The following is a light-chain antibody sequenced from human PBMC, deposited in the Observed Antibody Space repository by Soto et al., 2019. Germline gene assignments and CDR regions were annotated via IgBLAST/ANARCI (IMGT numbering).Light chain of an antibody. J-gene: IGKJ1*01. CDR3: QQYNNWPWT. CDR1: QDISSK. Sequence: EIVMTQSPATLSVSPGERATLSCRASQDISSKLAWYQQKPGQAPRFLFYGASTRATGVPARFSGSGSGTEFTLTVSSLQAEDFAVYYCQQYNNWPWTFGQGTKVEIK. V-gene: IGKV3-15*01. CDR2: GAS.